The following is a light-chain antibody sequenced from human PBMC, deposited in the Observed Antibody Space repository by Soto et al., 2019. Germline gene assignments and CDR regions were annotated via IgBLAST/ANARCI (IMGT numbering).Light chain of an antibody. CDR3: QQYDKWPRT. CDR2: GAS. Sequence: ETVMTQSPATLSVSPGETATLSCRASQSVSSNLAWYQQKPGQAPRLLIYGASTRATGIPARFSGSGSGTKFTLTINSLQSEDFAIYYCQQYDKWPRTFGQGTKVDIK. V-gene: IGKV3-15*01. CDR1: QSVSSN. J-gene: IGKJ1*01.